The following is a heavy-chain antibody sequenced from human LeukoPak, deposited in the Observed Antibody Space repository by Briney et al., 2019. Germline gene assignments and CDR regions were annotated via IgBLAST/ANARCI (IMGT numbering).Heavy chain of an antibody. J-gene: IGHJ4*02. Sequence: SETLSLTCTVSGGSISSYYWSWIRQPAGKGLEWIGRIYTSGSTNYNPSLKSRVTMSVDTSKNQSSLKLSSVTAADTAVYYCARGQYDFWSGYLDYWGQGTLVTVSS. CDR1: GGSISSYY. D-gene: IGHD3-3*01. CDR2: IYTSGST. V-gene: IGHV4-4*07. CDR3: ARGQYDFWSGYLDY.